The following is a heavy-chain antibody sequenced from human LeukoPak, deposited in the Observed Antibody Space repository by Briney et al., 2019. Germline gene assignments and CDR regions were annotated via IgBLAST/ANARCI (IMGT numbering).Heavy chain of an antibody. V-gene: IGHV3-23*01. CDR2: ISGSGGST. Sequence: GGSLRLSCAASGFTFSSYAMSWVRQAPGKGLEWVSAISGSGGSTYYADSVKGRLTISRDNSKNTLYLQMNSLRAEDTAVYYCAKGRSSSSGWYDYWGQGTLVTVSS. CDR3: AKGRSSSSGWYDY. D-gene: IGHD6-19*01. CDR1: GFTFSSYA. J-gene: IGHJ4*02.